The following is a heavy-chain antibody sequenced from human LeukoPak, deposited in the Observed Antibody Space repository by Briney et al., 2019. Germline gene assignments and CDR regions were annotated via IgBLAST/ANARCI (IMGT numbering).Heavy chain of an antibody. Sequence: GASVKVSCKASGYTFTGYYMHWVRQAPGQGLEWMGWINPESGDTHYAQEFQGRVTITRDTSANTAYMELSSLRSEDMAVYYCAREDGDGYNSPDYNWFDPWGQGTLVTVSS. CDR3: AREDGDGYNSPDYNWFDP. CDR2: INPESGDT. J-gene: IGHJ5*02. CDR1: GYTFTGYY. V-gene: IGHV1-2*02. D-gene: IGHD5-24*01.